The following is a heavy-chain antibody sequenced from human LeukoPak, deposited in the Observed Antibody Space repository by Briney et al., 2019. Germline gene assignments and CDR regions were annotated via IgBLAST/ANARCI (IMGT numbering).Heavy chain of an antibody. CDR2: IYSGDSDT. D-gene: IGHD3-10*01. Sequence: VLLSCNGSRFSFISYWIGGLRQMPGKGLEGMGIIYSGDSDTRYSPSVQGQVTISADKSNSTAYLQWSSLKAADTAMYYCARQTFPLWFGDRSPYFDYWGQGTLVTVSS. V-gene: IGHV5-51*01. CDR1: RFSFISYW. CDR3: ARQTFPLWFGDRSPYFDY. J-gene: IGHJ4*02.